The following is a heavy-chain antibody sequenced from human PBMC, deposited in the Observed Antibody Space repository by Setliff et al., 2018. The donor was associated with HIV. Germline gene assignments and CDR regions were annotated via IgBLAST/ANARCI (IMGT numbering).Heavy chain of an antibody. CDR2: IYYSGST. V-gene: IGHV4-31*03. D-gene: IGHD1-1*01. CDR1: GGSISSGSYY. J-gene: IGHJ6*03. Sequence: PSETLSLTCTVSGGSISSGSYYRSWIRQHPGKGLEWIGYIYYSGSTYYNPSLKSRVTISVDTSKNQFSLKLSSVTAADTAVYYCAREGTDYYYYYMDVWGKGTTVTVSS. CDR3: AREGTDYYYYYMDV.